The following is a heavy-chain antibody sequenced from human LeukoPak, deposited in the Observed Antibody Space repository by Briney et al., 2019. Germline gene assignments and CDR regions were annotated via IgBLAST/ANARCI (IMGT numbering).Heavy chain of an antibody. CDR2: IKQDGIDK. J-gene: IGHJ4*02. Sequence: GGSLRLSCAASGFTFSAYWMSWVRQAPGKGREWGANIKQDGIDKYNVDSVKGRFTISRDNAKNSLYLQMNSLRAEDTAVYYCARKTVVGSYFDYWGQGTPVTVSS. V-gene: IGHV3-7*03. CDR1: GFTFSAYW. D-gene: IGHD4-23*01. CDR3: ARKTVVGSYFDY.